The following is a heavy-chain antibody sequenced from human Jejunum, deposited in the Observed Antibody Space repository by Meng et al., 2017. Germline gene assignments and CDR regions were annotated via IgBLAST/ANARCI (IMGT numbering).Heavy chain of an antibody. J-gene: IGHJ4*02. CDR1: GHTFIGYY. D-gene: IGHD5-24*01. CDR3: ARGGRDDYNVPHY. Sequence: QVRHVEYGADVEKPRASGKDACKTSGHTFIGYYMHWVRPAPGQGLEWMGRINPDNGVTNSAQRFQGRVTMTRDTSITTAYMELNRLTSGDTAFYYCARGGRDDYNVPHYWGQGTLVTVSS. V-gene: IGHV1-2*06. CDR2: INPDNGVT.